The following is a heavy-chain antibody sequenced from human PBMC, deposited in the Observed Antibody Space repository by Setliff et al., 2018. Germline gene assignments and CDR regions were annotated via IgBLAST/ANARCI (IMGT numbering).Heavy chain of an antibody. CDR1: RYTFNDYY. CDR2: INPSSGGT. Sequence: ASVKVSCKAFRYTFNDYYIHWVRQTPGQGLEWMGRINPSSGGTDDAQNFLGRVTMTRDTAISTAYMELSRLTSDDTGVYYCARAEYTSSSLYYYMDVWGKGTTVTVSS. CDR3: ARAEYTSSSLYYYMDV. D-gene: IGHD6-6*01. V-gene: IGHV1-2*05. J-gene: IGHJ6*03.